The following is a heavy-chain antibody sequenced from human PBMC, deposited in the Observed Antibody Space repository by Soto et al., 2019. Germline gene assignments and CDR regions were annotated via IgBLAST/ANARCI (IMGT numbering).Heavy chain of an antibody. CDR2: IYYSGST. CDR1: GGSISSYY. V-gene: IGHV4-59*01. D-gene: IGHD3-3*01. J-gene: IGHJ5*02. CDR3: ARDGITRWFDP. Sequence: SETLSLTCTVSGGSISSYYWSWIRQPPGKGLEWIGYIYYSGSTNYNPSLKSRVTISVDTSKNQFSLKLSSVTAADTAVYYCARDGITRWFDPWGQGTLVTVSS.